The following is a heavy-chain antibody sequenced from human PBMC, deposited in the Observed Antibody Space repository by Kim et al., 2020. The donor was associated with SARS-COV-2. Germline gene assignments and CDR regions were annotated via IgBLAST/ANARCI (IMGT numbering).Heavy chain of an antibody. CDR2: ISYDGSNK. CDR1: GFTFSSYA. V-gene: IGHV3-30-3*01. CDR3: ASPGVATIEGY. D-gene: IGHD5-12*01. J-gene: IGHJ4*02. Sequence: GGSLRLSCAASGFTFSSYAMHWVRQAPGKGLEWVAVISYDGSNKYYADSVKGRFTISRDNSKNTLYLQMNSLRAEDTAVYYCASPGVATIEGYWGQGTLVTVSS.